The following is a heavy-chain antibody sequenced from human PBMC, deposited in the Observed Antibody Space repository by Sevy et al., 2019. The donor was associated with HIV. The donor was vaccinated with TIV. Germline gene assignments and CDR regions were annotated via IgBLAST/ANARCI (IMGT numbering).Heavy chain of an antibody. CDR1: GFTFRSFS. Sequence: GGSLRLSCSASGFTFRSFSMHWVRQAPGKGLEWVAAIWYDGRTKDYADSVKGRFTISRDNAKSMLNLEMNSLRAEDTALYYCARDSARVIVPTAGFDSWGQGTVVTVSS. V-gene: IGHV3-33*01. D-gene: IGHD1-1*01. CDR2: IWYDGRTK. J-gene: IGHJ5*01. CDR3: ARDSARVIVPTAGFDS.